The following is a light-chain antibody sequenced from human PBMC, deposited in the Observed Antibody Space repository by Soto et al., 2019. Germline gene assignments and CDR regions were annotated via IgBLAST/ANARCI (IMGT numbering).Light chain of an antibody. CDR3: QQYDSYPYT. Sequence: DIQMTQSPSTLSASVGDRVTITCRASQSISGWLAWYQQKPGKAPNLLIYKTSSLQSGVPSRFSGSGSGTEFTLTISSLQPVDFATYYCQQYDSYPYTFGQGTKLEIK. V-gene: IGKV1-5*03. CDR1: QSISGW. J-gene: IGKJ2*01. CDR2: KTS.